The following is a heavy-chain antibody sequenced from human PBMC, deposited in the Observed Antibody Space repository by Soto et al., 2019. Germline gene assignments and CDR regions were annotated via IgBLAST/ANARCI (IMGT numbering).Heavy chain of an antibody. CDR2: ISYSGNT. Sequence: QVQLQESGPGLVKPSQTLSLTCSVSGASITSRGSYWTWIRQPPGKGLEWIGHISYSGNTFYNSSLQSRLTISVGTSKNQFSLKMTSVTAADTAVYFCARETMWPSGRYYYYHMDVWGQGTTVPVSS. J-gene: IGHJ6*02. CDR3: ARETMWPSGRYYYYHMDV. V-gene: IGHV4-30-4*01. CDR1: GASITSRGSY. D-gene: IGHD3-10*01.